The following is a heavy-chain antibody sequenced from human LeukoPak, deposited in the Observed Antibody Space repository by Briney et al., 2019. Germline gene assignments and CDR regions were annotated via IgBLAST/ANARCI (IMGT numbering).Heavy chain of an antibody. J-gene: IGHJ4*02. Sequence: GGSLRLSCTVSGFTFGDYAMSWIRQAPGKGLEWVGFIRSKAYGETADYAASVKGRFTISRDDSKAIAYLQMNSLKTEDTAVYHCTRDRGAYNLYDYWGQGTLVTVSS. V-gene: IGHV3-49*03. CDR3: TRDRGAYNLYDY. CDR1: GFTFGDYA. D-gene: IGHD1-1*01. CDR2: IRSKAYGETA.